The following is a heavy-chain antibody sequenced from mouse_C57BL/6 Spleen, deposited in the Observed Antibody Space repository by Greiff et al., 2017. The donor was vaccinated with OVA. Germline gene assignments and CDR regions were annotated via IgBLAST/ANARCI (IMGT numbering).Heavy chain of an antibody. J-gene: IGHJ3*01. V-gene: IGHV14-1*01. CDR3: TTPIYYDYDEGFAY. D-gene: IGHD2-4*01. Sequence: EVQLQQSGAELVRPGASVKLSCTASGFNIKDYYMHWVKQRPEQGLEWIGRIDPEDGDTEYAPKFQGNATMTADTSSNTAYLQLSSLTSEDTAVYYCTTPIYYDYDEGFAYWGQGTLVTVSA. CDR2: IDPEDGDT. CDR1: GFNIKDYY.